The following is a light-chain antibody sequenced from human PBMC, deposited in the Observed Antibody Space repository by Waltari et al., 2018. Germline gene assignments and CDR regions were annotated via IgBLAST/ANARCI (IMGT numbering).Light chain of an antibody. CDR3: MQAVQMPGT. CDR2: LGS. J-gene: IGKJ4*01. V-gene: IGKV2-28*01. CDR1: QSLLDSNGHYS. Sequence: EIVMTRSPLSLPVTPGEPASISCRSSQSLLDSNGHYSLDWFLQKPGQSPPLLICLGSDRASGVPDRFSGSGSGTDFTLKISTVEAEDFGVYYCMQAVQMPGTFGGGTRLEIK.